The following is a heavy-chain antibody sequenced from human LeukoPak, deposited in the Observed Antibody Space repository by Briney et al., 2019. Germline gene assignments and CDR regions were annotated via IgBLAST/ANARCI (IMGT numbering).Heavy chain of an antibody. V-gene: IGHV3-9*03. CDR2: ISWNSGSI. CDR3: AKASGRVYYYYMDV. Sequence: GGPLRLSCAASGFTFDDYATHWVRQAPGKGLEGVSGISWNSGSIGYADSVKGRFTISRDNAKNSLYLQMNSLRAEDMALYYCAKASGRVYYYYMDVWGKGTTVTVSS. D-gene: IGHD3-10*01. CDR1: GFTFDDYA. J-gene: IGHJ6*03.